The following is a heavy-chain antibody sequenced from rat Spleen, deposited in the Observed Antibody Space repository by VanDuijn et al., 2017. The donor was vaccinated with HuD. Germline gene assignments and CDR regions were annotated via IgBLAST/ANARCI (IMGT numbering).Heavy chain of an antibody. CDR3: ARAPGNGYVMDA. CDR2: MWRGGST. J-gene: IGHJ4*01. D-gene: IGHD5-1*01. V-gene: IGHV2-45*01. Sequence: QVQLKESGPGLVQPSQTLSLTCTVSGFSLTSYNVHWVRQPPGKGLEWMGVMWRGGSTEYNSALKSRLSISRDTSKNHIFLKMNSLQSEDTATYHCARAPGNGYVMDAWGQGVMVTVSS. CDR1: GFSLTSYN.